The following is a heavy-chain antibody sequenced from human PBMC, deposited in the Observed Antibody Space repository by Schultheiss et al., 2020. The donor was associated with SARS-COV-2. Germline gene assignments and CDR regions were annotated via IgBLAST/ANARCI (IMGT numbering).Heavy chain of an antibody. CDR2: IYTSGST. D-gene: IGHD4-17*01. CDR3: ARTADYGDYLDY. J-gene: IGHJ4*02. CDR1: GGSFSGYY. V-gene: IGHV4-59*10. Sequence: SETLSLTCAVYGGSFSGYYWSWIRQPPGKGLEWIGRIYTSGSTNYNPSLKSRVTMSVDTSKNQFSLKLSSVTAADTAVYYCARTADYGDYLDYWGQGTLVTSPQ.